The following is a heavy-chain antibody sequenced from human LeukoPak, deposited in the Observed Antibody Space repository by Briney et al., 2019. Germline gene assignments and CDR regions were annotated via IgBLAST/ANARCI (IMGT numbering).Heavy chain of an antibody. V-gene: IGHV3-73*01. CDR2: IRSKANSYAT. J-gene: IGHJ4*02. D-gene: IGHD3-10*01. CDR3: TTDFGEFSF. CDR1: GFTFSGSA. Sequence: GGSLRLSCAASGFTFSGSAMHWVRQASGKGLEWVGRIRSKANSYATAYAASVKGRFTISRDDSKNTAYLQMNSLKTEDTAVYYCTTDFGEFSFWGQGTLVTVSS.